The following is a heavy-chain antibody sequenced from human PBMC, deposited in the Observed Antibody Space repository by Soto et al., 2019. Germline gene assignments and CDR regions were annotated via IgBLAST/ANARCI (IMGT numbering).Heavy chain of an antibody. Sequence: QVQLVQSGAEVKKPGSSVKVSCKASGGTFSSYTISWVRQAPGQGLEWMGRIIPILGIANYAQKFQGRVTITADKSTSTAYMELSSLRSEDTAVYYCARDRSKEIYRTPAYMVVWGKGTTGTVSS. D-gene: IGHD2-15*01. CDR1: GGTFSSYT. J-gene: IGHJ6*03. CDR3: ARDRSKEIYRTPAYMVV. V-gene: IGHV1-69*08. CDR2: IIPILGIA.